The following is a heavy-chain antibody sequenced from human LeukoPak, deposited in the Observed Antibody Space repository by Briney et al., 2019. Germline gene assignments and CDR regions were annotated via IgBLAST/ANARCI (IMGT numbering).Heavy chain of an antibody. Sequence: ASVKVSCKASGYTFTSYDINWVRQATGQGLEWMGWMNPNSGNTGYAQKFQGRVTMTRNTSISTAYMELSSLGSEDTAVYYCARGVVDEEWLRLGVDYWGQGTLVTVSS. V-gene: IGHV1-8*01. D-gene: IGHD5-12*01. CDR3: ARGVVDEEWLRLGVDY. CDR2: MNPNSGNT. J-gene: IGHJ4*02. CDR1: GYTFTSYD.